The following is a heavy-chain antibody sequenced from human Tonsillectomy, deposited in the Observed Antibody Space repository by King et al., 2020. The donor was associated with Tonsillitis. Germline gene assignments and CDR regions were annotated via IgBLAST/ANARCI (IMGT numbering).Heavy chain of an antibody. V-gene: IGHV3-49*03. CDR2: IRSKAYGGTV. Sequence: VQLVESGGGLVQPGRALRLSCTASGFTFNTYAFSWFRQAPGKGLGWGSFIRSKAYGGTVEYAAAVGGRFTISRDDSKSIAYLQMNSLKTEDTAVYYCARERVTASWFDPWGQGTLVTVSS. D-gene: IGHD5-18*01. J-gene: IGHJ5*02. CDR1: GFTFNTYA. CDR3: ARERVTASWFDP.